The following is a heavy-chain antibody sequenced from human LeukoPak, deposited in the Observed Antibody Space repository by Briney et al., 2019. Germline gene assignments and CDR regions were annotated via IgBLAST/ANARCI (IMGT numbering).Heavy chain of an antibody. CDR1: GGSFSGYY. J-gene: IGHJ6*02. D-gene: IGHD4-17*01. CDR2: INHSGST. CDR3: ARDYGDYYYYYGMDV. V-gene: IGHV4-34*01. Sequence: PSETLSLTCAVYGGSFSGYYWSWIRQPPGKGLEWIGEINHSGSTNYNLSLKSRVTISVDTSKNQFSLKLSSVTAADTAVYYCARDYGDYYYYYGMDVWGQGTTVTVSS.